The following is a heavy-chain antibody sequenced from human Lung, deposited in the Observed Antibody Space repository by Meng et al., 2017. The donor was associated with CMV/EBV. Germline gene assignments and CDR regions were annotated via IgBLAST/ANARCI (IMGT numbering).Heavy chain of an antibody. Sequence: ASVKVSCKASGYTFTDYYMHWVRQAPGQGLEWMGWINPNSGGTNFVPKFQGRVTMTRDTSISTVYMELSRLRSDDTAVYYCARGSYSDYWGQGTLVTVSS. CDR2: INPNSGGT. J-gene: IGHJ4*02. CDR3: ARGSYSDY. CDR1: GYTFTDYY. V-gene: IGHV1-2*02. D-gene: IGHD2-21*01.